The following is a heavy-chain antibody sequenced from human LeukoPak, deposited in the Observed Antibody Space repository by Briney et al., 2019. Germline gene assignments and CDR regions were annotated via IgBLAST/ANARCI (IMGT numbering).Heavy chain of an antibody. Sequence: SETLSLTCSVSGASISSYYWSWIRQPAGKGLEWIGRMYTSGSTDYNPSLKSRVTISVDTSKNQFSLKLSSVTAADTAVYYCARVVIAAAGGDAFDIWGQGTMVTVSS. V-gene: IGHV4-4*07. J-gene: IGHJ3*02. CDR1: GASISSYY. CDR2: MYTSGST. D-gene: IGHD6-13*01. CDR3: ARVVIAAAGGDAFDI.